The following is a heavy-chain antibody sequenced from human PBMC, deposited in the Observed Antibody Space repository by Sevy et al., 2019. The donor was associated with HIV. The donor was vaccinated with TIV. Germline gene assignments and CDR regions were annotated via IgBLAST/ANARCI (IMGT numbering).Heavy chain of an antibody. CDR1: GFSISGYG. Sequence: GGSLRLSCAASGFSISGYGMHWVRQAPGKGLEWVAVIWYDGTNREYADSVKGRFTISRDNSKNTLYLQMNGLRVEDPAVYYCAREDIRVAGIGYYFHSWGQGTLVTVSS. CDR3: AREDIRVAGIGYYFHS. CDR2: IWYDGTNR. J-gene: IGHJ4*02. D-gene: IGHD6-19*01. V-gene: IGHV3-33*01.